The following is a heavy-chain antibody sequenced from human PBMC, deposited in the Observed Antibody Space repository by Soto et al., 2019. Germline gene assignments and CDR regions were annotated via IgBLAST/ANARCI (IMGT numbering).Heavy chain of an antibody. V-gene: IGHV3-53*01. Sequence: EVQLVESGGGLIQPGGSLRLSCAASGFTVSSNYMSWVRQAPGKGLEWVSVIYSGGSTYYADSVKGRFTISRDNSKTTLYLQMNSLRAEDTAVYYSARNYDSTAGGAFHIWGQGTMVTVSS. CDR2: IYSGGST. J-gene: IGHJ3*02. CDR1: GFTVSSNY. D-gene: IGHD3-22*01. CDR3: ARNYDSTAGGAFHI.